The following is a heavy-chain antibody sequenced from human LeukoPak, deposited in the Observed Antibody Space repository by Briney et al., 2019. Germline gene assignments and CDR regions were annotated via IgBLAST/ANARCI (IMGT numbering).Heavy chain of an antibody. CDR2: INHSGST. V-gene: IGHV4-34*01. CDR1: GGAFSGYY. Sequence: SETLSLTCAVYGGAFSGYYWSWIRQPPGKGLEWIGEINHSGSTNYNPSLKSRVTISVDTSKNQFSLKLSSVTAADTAVYYCARGGYSGYLTYWGQGTLVTVSS. J-gene: IGHJ4*02. CDR3: ARGGYSGYLTY. D-gene: IGHD5-12*01.